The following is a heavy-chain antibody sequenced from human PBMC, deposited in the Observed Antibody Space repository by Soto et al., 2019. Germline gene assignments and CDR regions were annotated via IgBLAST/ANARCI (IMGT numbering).Heavy chain of an antibody. CDR1: GDSIISADYY. V-gene: IGHV4-30-4*01. Sequence: SETLSLTCTVSGDSIISADYYWSWIRQTPGKGLGWIGHIFYSGTTYYNPSLKSRLTISVDTSKNHFSLRLPSVTAADTAVYYCARDLWVEPELYYYGMDVWGQGTTVTVSS. J-gene: IGHJ6*02. CDR2: IFYSGTT. CDR3: ARDLWVEPELYYYGMDV. D-gene: IGHD1-1*01.